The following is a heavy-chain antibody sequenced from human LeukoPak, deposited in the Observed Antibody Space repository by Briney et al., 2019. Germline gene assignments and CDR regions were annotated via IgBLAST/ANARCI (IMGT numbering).Heavy chain of an antibody. CDR2: VYYSGRT. CDR3: ARLGDPDNSGAPDTFDV. D-gene: IGHD3-22*01. V-gene: IGHV4-59*01. J-gene: IGHJ3*01. Sequence: SETLSLTCSVFCGSLSPNYWTWIRQPPGKGLEWIGYVYYSGRTKYNPSLQSRLPISLDKSNNHFSLQLSSVTTADTAVYYCARLGDPDNSGAPDTFDVWGQGTMVTVSS. CDR1: CGSLSPNY.